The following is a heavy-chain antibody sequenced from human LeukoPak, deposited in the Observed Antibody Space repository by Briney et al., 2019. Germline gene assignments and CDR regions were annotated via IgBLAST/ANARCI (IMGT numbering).Heavy chain of an antibody. D-gene: IGHD6-13*01. CDR2: IYYSGST. Sequence: SETLSLTLTVSGGSISSYYWSWIRQPPGKGLEWIGYIYYSGSTNYNPSLKSRVTISVDTSKNQFSLKLNSVTAADTAVYFCARACSSCWYRSCWFDPWGHGTLVTVSS. V-gene: IGHV4-59*01. CDR3: ARACSSCWYRSCWFDP. CDR1: GGSISSYY. J-gene: IGHJ5*02.